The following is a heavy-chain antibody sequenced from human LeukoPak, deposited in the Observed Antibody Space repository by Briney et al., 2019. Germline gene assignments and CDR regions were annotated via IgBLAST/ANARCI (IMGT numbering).Heavy chain of an antibody. CDR1: GGSISSSNW. CDR2: IYHSGST. Sequence: SETLSLTCAVSGGSISSSNWWSWVRQPLGKGLEWIGEIYHSGSTNYNPSLKSRVTISVDKSKNQFSLKLSSVTAADTAVYYCALRRAVAGTSPFDYWGQGTLVTVSS. CDR3: ALRRAVAGTSPFDY. D-gene: IGHD6-19*01. J-gene: IGHJ4*02. V-gene: IGHV4-4*02.